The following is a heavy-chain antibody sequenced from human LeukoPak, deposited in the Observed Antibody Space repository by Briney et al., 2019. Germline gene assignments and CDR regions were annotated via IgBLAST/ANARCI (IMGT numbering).Heavy chain of an antibody. V-gene: IGHV1-2*06. J-gene: IGHJ6*02. CDR2: INPNSGGT. CDR1: GYTFTGYY. Sequence: ASVKVSCKASGYTFTGYYMHWVRQAPGQGLEWMGRINPNSGGTNYAQKFQGRVTMTRVTSISTAYMELSRLRSDDTAVYYCAREGGLFDLGTLDYYYGMDVWGQGTTVTVSS. CDR3: AREGGLFDLGTLDYYYGMDV. D-gene: IGHD3-10*02.